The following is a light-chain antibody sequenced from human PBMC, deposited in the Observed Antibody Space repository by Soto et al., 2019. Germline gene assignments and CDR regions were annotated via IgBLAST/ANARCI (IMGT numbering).Light chain of an antibody. CDR2: SSD. Sequence: QSVLTQPPSASGTPGQRVTISCSGTPSNIGGHAVNWYQQFPGTAPKRLIFSSDRRPSGVPDRFSGSKSGTSASLAISGLQSEDEADYSCAAWDDSLNAVVFCGGTKLTVL. V-gene: IGLV1-44*01. CDR1: PSNIGGHA. CDR3: AAWDDSLNAVV. J-gene: IGLJ2*01.